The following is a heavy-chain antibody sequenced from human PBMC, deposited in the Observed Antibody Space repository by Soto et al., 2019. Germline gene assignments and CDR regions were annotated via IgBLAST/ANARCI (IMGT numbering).Heavy chain of an antibody. CDR1: GASIDSSAYY. D-gene: IGHD2-2*01. Sequence: SETLSLTCSVSGASIDSSAYYWAWIRQPPGKGLEWIGSIFYSGTAYYSPSLAGRVTMSVDTSKNQFSVNLNSVTAADTSVYLSGYSCVDYVPAAAYWGQGTLVTVSS. CDR2: IFYSGTA. CDR3: GYSCVDYVPAAAY. V-gene: IGHV4-39*01. J-gene: IGHJ4*02.